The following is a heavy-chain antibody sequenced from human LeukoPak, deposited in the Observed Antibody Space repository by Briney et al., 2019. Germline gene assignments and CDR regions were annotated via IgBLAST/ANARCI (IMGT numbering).Heavy chain of an antibody. V-gene: IGHV3-30*03. CDR3: ASSLTAGTYNWFDP. CDR2: ISYDGSNK. Sequence: GGSLRLSCAASGFTFSSYGMHWVRQAPGKGLEWVAVISYDGSNKYYADSVKGRFTISRDNAKNSLYLQMNSLRAEDTAVYYCASSLTAGTYNWFDPWGQGTLVTVSS. D-gene: IGHD1-1*01. J-gene: IGHJ5*02. CDR1: GFTFSSYG.